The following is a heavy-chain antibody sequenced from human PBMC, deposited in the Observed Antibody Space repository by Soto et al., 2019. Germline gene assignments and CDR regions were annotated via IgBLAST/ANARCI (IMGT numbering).Heavy chain of an antibody. CDR3: AVRLTPRSGSLGHFDY. CDR2: MNPNSGNT. J-gene: IGHJ4*02. D-gene: IGHD3-10*01. CDR1: GYTFTSYD. V-gene: IGHV1-8*01. Sequence: QVQLVQSGAEVKKPGASVKVSCKASGYTFTSYDINWVRQATGQGLEWMGWMNPNSGNTGYAQKFQGRVTMTRNTSISTAYMELSSLRSEDTAVYYCAVRLTPRSGSLGHFDYWGQGTLVTVSS.